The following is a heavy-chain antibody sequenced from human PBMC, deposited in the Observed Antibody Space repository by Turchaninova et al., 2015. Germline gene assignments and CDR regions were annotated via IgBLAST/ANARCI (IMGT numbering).Heavy chain of an antibody. CDR2: IRSKSNNYAT. V-gene: IGHV3-73*01. CDR3: TRQDGDYRGSYLFHL. CDR1: GFTVSGSA. Sequence: GGSLKLSCAASGFTVSGSAVHWVRQASGKGLEWVGRIRSKSNNYATAYAEPVKGRFTISRDDSENTAYLQMNGLKTEDTAVYYCTRQDGDYRGSYLFHLWGQGTLVTVSS. J-gene: IGHJ1*01. D-gene: IGHD4-17*01.